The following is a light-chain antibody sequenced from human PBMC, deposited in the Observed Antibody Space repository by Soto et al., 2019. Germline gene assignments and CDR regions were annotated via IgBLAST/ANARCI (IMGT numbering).Light chain of an antibody. J-gene: IGKJ1*01. CDR1: QSVSSN. CDR3: QQYNNWRT. V-gene: IGKV3-15*01. CDR2: AAS. Sequence: EIVMTQSPATLSVSPGERATLSCRASQSVSSNLAWYQQKPGQAPRLLIHAASTRATGTPARFSGSGSGTEFTLTISSLQSEDSAVYYCQQYNNWRTFGQGTKVEIK.